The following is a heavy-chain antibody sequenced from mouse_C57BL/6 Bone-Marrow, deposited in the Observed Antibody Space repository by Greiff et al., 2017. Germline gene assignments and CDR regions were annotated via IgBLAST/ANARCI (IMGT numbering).Heavy chain of an antibody. Sequence: QVQLQQPGAELVKPGASVKMSCKASGYTFTSYWITWVKQRPGQGLEWIGDIYPGSGSTNYNEKFKSKATLTVDKSSSTAYMQLSSLTSEDSAVYYCARVFITTVEDYWGQGTTLTVSA. V-gene: IGHV1-55*01. J-gene: IGHJ2*01. D-gene: IGHD1-1*01. CDR3: ARVFITTVEDY. CDR1: GYTFTSYW. CDR2: IYPGSGST.